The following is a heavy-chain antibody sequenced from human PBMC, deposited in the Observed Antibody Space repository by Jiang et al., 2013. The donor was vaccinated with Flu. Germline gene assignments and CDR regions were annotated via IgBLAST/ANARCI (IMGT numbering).Heavy chain of an antibody. CDR1: GYTFTGYY. J-gene: IGHJ3*02. CDR2: INPNSGGT. CDR3: TRMYYYDSSGYYYITNDAFDI. V-gene: IGHV1-2*02. D-gene: IGHD3-22*01. Sequence: EVKKPGASVKVSCKASGYTFTGYYMHWVRQAPGQGLEWMGWINPNSGGTNYAQKFQGRVTMTRDTSISTAYMELSRLRSDDTAVYYCTRMYYYDSSGYYYITNDAFDIWGQGTMVTVSS.